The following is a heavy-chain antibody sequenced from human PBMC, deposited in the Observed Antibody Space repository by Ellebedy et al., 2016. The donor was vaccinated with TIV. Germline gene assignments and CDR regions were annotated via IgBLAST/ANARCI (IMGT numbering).Heavy chain of an antibody. V-gene: IGHV4-59*11. Sequence: SETLSLXCSVSGDSISNPYWSWIRQPPGKGLEWIGYIYYSGSTNYNPSLKSRVTISVDTSKNQFSLKLSSVTAADTAVYYCARDIDGRGVMDVWGQGTTVTVSS. CDR2: IYYSGST. CDR1: GDSISNPY. J-gene: IGHJ6*02. CDR3: ARDIDGRGVMDV. D-gene: IGHD2-15*01.